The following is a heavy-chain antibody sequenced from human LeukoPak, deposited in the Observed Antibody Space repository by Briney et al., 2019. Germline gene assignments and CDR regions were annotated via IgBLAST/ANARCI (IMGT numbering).Heavy chain of an antibody. V-gene: IGHV3-23*01. CDR1: GFTFNTSV. CDR2: ISASDGRT. J-gene: IGHJ3*02. CDR3: AKRRRPSGGAYDR. D-gene: IGHD2-15*01. Sequence: PGGSLRLSCAASGFTFNTSVMGWVRQAPGRGLEWVSDISASDGRTFYADSVKGRFTISRDNSKDTLYLQMNSLRAEDTALYYCAKRRRPSGGAYDRWGPGTMVTVS.